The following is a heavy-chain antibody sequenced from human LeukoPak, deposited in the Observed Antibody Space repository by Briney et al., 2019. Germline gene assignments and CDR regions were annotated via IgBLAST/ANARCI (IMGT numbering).Heavy chain of an antibody. CDR3: ARDRESSSSQKRPNWFDP. Sequence: GGSLRLPCAASGFTFSSYSMNWVRQAPGKGLEWVSYISSSSSTIYYADSVKGRFTISRDNAKNSLYLQMNSLRAEDTAVYYCARDRESSSSQKRPNWFDPWGLGTLVTVSS. CDR1: GFTFSSYS. D-gene: IGHD6-6*01. J-gene: IGHJ5*02. V-gene: IGHV3-48*01. CDR2: ISSSSSTI.